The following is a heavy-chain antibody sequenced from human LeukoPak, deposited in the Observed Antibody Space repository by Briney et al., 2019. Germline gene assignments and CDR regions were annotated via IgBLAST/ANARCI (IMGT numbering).Heavy chain of an antibody. CDR2: GYYSGCT. Sequence: SETLSLTRIVSRGSVISYYWRWIRSPPGKGLEWFGYGYYSGCTKYHPSLKSRATIQVNRCKDQLSLKLSSVAAADTAVYYCARGPRGLRFSPYYFDYWGQGTLVTVSS. CDR3: ARGPRGLRFSPYYFDY. D-gene: IGHD3-3*01. CDR1: RGSVISYY. J-gene: IGHJ4*02. V-gene: IGHV4-59*02.